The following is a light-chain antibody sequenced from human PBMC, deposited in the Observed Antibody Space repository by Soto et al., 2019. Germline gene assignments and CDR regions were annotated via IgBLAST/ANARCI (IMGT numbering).Light chain of an antibody. CDR3: QQYNNWWT. V-gene: IGKV3-11*01. Sequence: ESGWPHLPGPRSWSQGERATLSCRAGESVRTSLAWYQQKPGQAPSLLIYGASKRATGIPARFSGSGSGTDFTLTISSLEPEDFAVYFCQQYNNWWTFGQGTKVDIK. CDR2: GAS. CDR1: ESVRTS. J-gene: IGKJ1*01.